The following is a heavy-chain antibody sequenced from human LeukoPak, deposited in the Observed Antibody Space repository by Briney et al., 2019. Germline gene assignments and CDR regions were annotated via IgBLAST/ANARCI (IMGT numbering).Heavy chain of an antibody. J-gene: IGHJ4*02. CDR3: ARELSGGYFDY. CDR2: INPSGTNT. V-gene: IGHV1-46*01. D-gene: IGHD7-27*01. Sequence: EASVKVSCKASGYTFTSYYMHWVRQAPGQGLEWMGLINPSGTNTNYAQKFQGRVTMNRDTSTSTVYMELSSLRSVDTAVYYCARELSGGYFDYWGQGTLVTVSS. CDR1: GYTFTSYY.